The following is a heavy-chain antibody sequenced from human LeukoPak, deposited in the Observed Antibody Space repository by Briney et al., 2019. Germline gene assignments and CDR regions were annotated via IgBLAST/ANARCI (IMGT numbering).Heavy chain of an antibody. CDR2: INHSGST. Sequence: PSETLSLTCAVYGGSFSGYYWSWIRQPPGKGLEWIGEINHSGSTNYNPSLKSRVTISVDTSKNQFSLKLSSVTAADTAVYYCARDVGWYEIKNWFDPWGQGTLVTVSS. V-gene: IGHV4-34*01. CDR1: GGSFSGYY. CDR3: ARDVGWYEIKNWFDP. D-gene: IGHD6-19*01. J-gene: IGHJ5*02.